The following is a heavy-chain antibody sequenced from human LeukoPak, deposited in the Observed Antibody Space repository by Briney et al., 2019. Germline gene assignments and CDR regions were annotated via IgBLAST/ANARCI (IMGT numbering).Heavy chain of an antibody. CDR2: INPNSGGT. D-gene: IGHD4-17*01. CDR3: ARRVRTTVTTFYYYYMDV. Sequence: ASVKVSCKASGYTFTGYYMHWVRQAPGQGLEWMGWINPNSGGTNYAQKFQGRVTMTRDTSISTAYVELSRLRSDDTAVYYCARRVRTTVTTFYYYYMDVWGKGTTVTISS. V-gene: IGHV1-2*02. J-gene: IGHJ6*03. CDR1: GYTFTGYY.